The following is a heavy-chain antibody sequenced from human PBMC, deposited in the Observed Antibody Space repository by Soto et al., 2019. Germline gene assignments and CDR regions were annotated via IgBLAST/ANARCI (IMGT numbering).Heavy chain of an antibody. V-gene: IGHV4-59*02. CDR3: ARIRGLGEVSPYFDH. J-gene: IGHJ4*02. CDR2: ISYIGTT. CDR1: RCSVSNYF. Sequence: QVQLQELGPGLVKPSETLSLTCTVSRCSVSNYFWTWIRQPPGRGLEWIGYISYIGTTNYNASLKSRVTAAVDPHDNQFSLRVRAVAAADTAVYYCARIRGLGEVSPYFDHWGQGARVTVSS. D-gene: IGHD3-16*01.